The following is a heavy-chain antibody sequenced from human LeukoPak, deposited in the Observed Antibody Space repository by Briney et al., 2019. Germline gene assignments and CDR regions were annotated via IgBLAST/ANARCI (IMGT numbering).Heavy chain of an antibody. Sequence: GGSLRLSCAASGFTFSSYWMSWVRQAPGKGLEWVANIKQDGTFVQYVDSVKGRFTISRDNAKNSVFLQMDSLRAEDTAVYYCARVETYYYDSGGSRAYDYWGQGTLVTVSS. CDR1: GFTFSSYW. J-gene: IGHJ4*02. CDR3: ARVETYYYDSGGSRAYDY. D-gene: IGHD3-22*01. CDR2: IKQDGTFV. V-gene: IGHV3-7*01.